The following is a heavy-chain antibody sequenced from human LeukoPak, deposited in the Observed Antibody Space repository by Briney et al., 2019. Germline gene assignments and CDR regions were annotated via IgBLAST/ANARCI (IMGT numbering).Heavy chain of an antibody. CDR3: ARGPVYYDFWSGYYKIGLDY. CDR1: GYTFTGYY. CDR2: INPNSGGT. Sequence: ASVKVSCKASGYTFTGYYMHWVRQAPGQGLEWMGWINPNSGGTNYAQKFQGRVTMTRDTSISTAYMELSRLRSDDTAVYYCARGPVYYDFWSGYYKIGLDYWGQGTLVTVSS. D-gene: IGHD3-3*01. V-gene: IGHV1-2*02. J-gene: IGHJ4*02.